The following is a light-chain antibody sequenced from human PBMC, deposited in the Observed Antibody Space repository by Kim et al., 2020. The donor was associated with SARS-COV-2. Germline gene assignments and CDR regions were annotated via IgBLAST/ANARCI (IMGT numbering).Light chain of an antibody. CDR2: GAS. CDR1: QSVSSR. J-gene: IGKJ1*01. Sequence: EIVMTQSPATLSVSPGERATVSCRASQSVSSRLAWYQQKHGQALRLLIYGASTRATGIPARFSGSESGTEFTLTISSLQSEDFAVYYCQQYNNWPPTFGQGTKVDIK. V-gene: IGKV3-15*01. CDR3: QQYNNWPPT.